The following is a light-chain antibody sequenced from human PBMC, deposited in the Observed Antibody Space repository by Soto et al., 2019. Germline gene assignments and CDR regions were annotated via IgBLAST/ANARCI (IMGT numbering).Light chain of an antibody. Sequence: QSVLTQPASVSGSPGQSMTISCTGTSSDVGSYVLVSWYQQHPGKAPKLIIYEDSQRPSGVSYRFSGSKSGNTASLTISGLQAEDEADYYCCSYAGSSVVVFGGGTKLTVL. J-gene: IGLJ2*01. V-gene: IGLV2-23*01. CDR2: EDS. CDR1: SSDVGSYVL. CDR3: CSYAGSSVVV.